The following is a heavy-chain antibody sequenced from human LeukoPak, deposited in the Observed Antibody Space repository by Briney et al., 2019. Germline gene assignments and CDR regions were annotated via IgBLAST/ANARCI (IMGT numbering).Heavy chain of an antibody. V-gene: IGHV3-7*01. CDR3: ARDEVGGSYYYGSRNWYYYYYYYMDV. J-gene: IGHJ6*03. D-gene: IGHD3-10*01. CDR1: GFTFSSYW. Sequence: GGSLRLSCAASGFTFSSYWMSWVRQAPGKGLEWVANIKQDGSEKYYVDSVKGRFTISRDNAKNSLYLQMNSLRAEDTAVYYCARDEVGGSYYYGSRNWYYYYYYYMDVWGKGTTVTVSS. CDR2: IKQDGSEK.